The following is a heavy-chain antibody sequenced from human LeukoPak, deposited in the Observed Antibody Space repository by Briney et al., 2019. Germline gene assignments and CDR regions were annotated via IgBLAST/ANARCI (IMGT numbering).Heavy chain of an antibody. CDR2: ISASGGST. D-gene: IGHD1-14*01. CDR1: GFTFSSYA. CDR3: ARGPSQPDAFDI. V-gene: IGHV3-23*01. Sequence: GGSLRLSCAASGFTFSSYAMSWVRQAPGKGLEWVSAISASGGSTYYADSVKGRFTISRDNSKNTLYLQMNSLRAEDTAVYYCARGPSQPDAFDIWGQGTMVTVSS. J-gene: IGHJ3*02.